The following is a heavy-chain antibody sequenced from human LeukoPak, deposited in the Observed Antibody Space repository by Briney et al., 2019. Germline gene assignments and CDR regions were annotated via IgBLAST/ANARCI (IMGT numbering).Heavy chain of an antibody. J-gene: IGHJ4*02. CDR1: GFTFSSSA. V-gene: IGHV3-23*01. D-gene: IGHD2-15*01. Sequence: PGGSLRLSCAASGFTFSSSAMSWVRQAPGKGLEWVSVISNNGGYTYYADSVQGRFTISRDNSKSTLCLQMNSLRAEDTAVYYCAKQLGYCSGGSCYFPYWGQGTLVTVSS. CDR2: ISNNGGYT. CDR3: AKQLGYCSGGSCYFPY.